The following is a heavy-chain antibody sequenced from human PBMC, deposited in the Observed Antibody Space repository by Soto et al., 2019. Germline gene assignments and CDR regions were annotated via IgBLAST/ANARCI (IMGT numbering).Heavy chain of an antibody. Sequence: GESLKISCKGSGYSFTSYWISWVRQMPGKGLEWMGRIDPSDSYTNYSPSFQGHVTISADKSIGTAYLQWSSLKASDTAMYYCARQDSGYDYYYYYGMDVWGQGTTVTVSS. CDR2: IDPSDSYT. V-gene: IGHV5-10-1*01. D-gene: IGHD5-12*01. CDR3: ARQDSGYDYYYYYGMDV. J-gene: IGHJ6*02. CDR1: GYSFTSYW.